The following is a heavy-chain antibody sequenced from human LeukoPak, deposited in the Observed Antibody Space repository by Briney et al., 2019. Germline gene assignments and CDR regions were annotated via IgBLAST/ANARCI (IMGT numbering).Heavy chain of an antibody. CDR1: GYIFISYG. D-gene: IGHD5-18*01. Sequence: ASVKVSCKASGYIFISYGITWVRQAPGQGLEWIGWINAYNGDTKYAQKVQGRVTMTKDTSTSTAYMELRSLRSDDTAVYYCARGRGYNYGFSDYWGQGTLVTVSS. CDR2: INAYNGDT. CDR3: ARGRGYNYGFSDY. V-gene: IGHV1-18*01. J-gene: IGHJ4*02.